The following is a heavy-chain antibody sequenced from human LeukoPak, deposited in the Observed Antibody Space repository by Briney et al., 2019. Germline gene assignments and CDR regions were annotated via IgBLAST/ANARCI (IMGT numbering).Heavy chain of an antibody. CDR1: GFSFNNYA. J-gene: IGHJ4*02. CDR3: AKSILMTAVTSYYFDY. V-gene: IGHV3-23*01. Sequence: GGSLRLSCAASGFSFNNYAMGWVRQAPGKGLEWVSIIIASSGSTFYADSVKGRFTISRDNSKNTLYLQMNSLRVEDTAVYYCAKSILMTAVTSYYFDYWGRGTLVTVSS. D-gene: IGHD4-17*01. CDR2: IIASSGST.